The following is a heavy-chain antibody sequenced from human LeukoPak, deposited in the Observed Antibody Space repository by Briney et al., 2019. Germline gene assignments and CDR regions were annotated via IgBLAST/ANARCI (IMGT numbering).Heavy chain of an antibody. D-gene: IGHD1-26*01. V-gene: IGHV1-69*05. CDR3: ARVMVGADGSWFDP. CDR2: IIPIFGTA. Sequence: ASVKVSCKASGGTFSSYAISWVRQAPGQGLEWMGGIIPIFGTANYAQKFQGRVTITTDESTSTAYMELSSLRSEDTAVYYCARVMVGADGSWFDPWGQGTLVTVSS. CDR1: GGTFSSYA. J-gene: IGHJ5*02.